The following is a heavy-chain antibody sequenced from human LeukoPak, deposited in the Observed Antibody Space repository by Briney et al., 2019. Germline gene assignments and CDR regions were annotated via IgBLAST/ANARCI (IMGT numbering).Heavy chain of an antibody. CDR2: ITASGDRT. J-gene: IGHJ4*02. CDR1: GFIFSDYV. CDR3: ARRDIVVVVSASDY. V-gene: IGHV3-23*01. D-gene: IGHD2-15*01. Sequence: PGESLRLSCAASGFIFSDYVMIWVRQAPGKGPEWVSGITASGDRTYYADSVKGRFTMSRDNSKNTVYLQMNSLRVDDTAVYYCARRDIVVVVSASDYWGQGTLVTVSS.